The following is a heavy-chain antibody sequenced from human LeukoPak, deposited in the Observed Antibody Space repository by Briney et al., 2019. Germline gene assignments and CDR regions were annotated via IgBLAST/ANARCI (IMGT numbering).Heavy chain of an antibody. CDR3: AKMDYGDYIDY. D-gene: IGHD4-17*01. J-gene: IGHJ4*02. V-gene: IGHV3-23*01. CDR1: GFTFSSYS. Sequence: GGSLRLSCAASGFTFSSYSMNWVRQAPGKGLEWVSTISASGDSTYYADSVKGRFTISRDNSKNTLYLQMNSLRAEDTAVYYCAKMDYGDYIDYWGQGTLVTVSS. CDR2: ISASGDST.